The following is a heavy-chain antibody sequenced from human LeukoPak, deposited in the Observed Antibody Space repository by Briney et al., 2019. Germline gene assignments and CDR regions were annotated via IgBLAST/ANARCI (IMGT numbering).Heavy chain of an antibody. Sequence: SETLSLTCTVSGGSISSYYWSWIRQPPGKGLEWIGYIYYSGSTNYNPSLKSRVTISVDTSKNQFSLKLSSVTAADTAVYYCAMNYYDSSGFDRNDAFDIWGQGTMVTVSS. CDR1: GGSISSYY. V-gene: IGHV4-59*01. J-gene: IGHJ3*02. CDR3: AMNYYDSSGFDRNDAFDI. D-gene: IGHD3-22*01. CDR2: IYYSGST.